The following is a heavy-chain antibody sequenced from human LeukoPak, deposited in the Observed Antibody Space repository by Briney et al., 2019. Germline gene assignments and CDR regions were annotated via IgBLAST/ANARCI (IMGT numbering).Heavy chain of an antibody. CDR1: GGSFSGYY. CDR2: INHSGST. J-gene: IGHJ4*02. CDR3: ARLRSGGQVAGVYFDS. V-gene: IGHV4-34*01. Sequence: SETLSLTCAVYGGSFSGYYWSWIRQPPGKGLEWIGEINHSGSTNYNPSLKSRVTISVDTSKNQFSLKLSSVTAADTAIYYCARLRSGGQVAGVYFDSWGQGTLVTVSS. D-gene: IGHD6-19*01.